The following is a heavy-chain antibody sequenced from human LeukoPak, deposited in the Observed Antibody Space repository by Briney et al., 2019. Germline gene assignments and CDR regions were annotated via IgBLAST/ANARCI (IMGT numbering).Heavy chain of an antibody. CDR2: IKQDGSEK. CDR1: GFTFSGYW. Sequence: GGSLRLSCAASGFTFSGYWMHWVRQAPGKGLEWVANIKQDGSEKHFADSVKGRFTISRDNAESSLYLQMNSLRAEDTAMYYCARGTIAAPGTDYWGQGTLVTVSS. J-gene: IGHJ4*02. CDR3: ARGTIAAPGTDY. D-gene: IGHD6-13*01. V-gene: IGHV3-7*01.